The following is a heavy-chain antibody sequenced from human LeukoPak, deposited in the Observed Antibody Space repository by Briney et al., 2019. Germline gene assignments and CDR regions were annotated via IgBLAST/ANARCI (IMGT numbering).Heavy chain of an antibody. Sequence: SENLSLTCAVYGGSFSGYYWSWIRQPPGKGLEWIGEINHSGSTNYNPSLKSRVTISVDTSKNQFSLKLSSVTAADTAVYYCARGYVTTPSFDYWGQGTLVTVSS. CDR3: ARGYVTTPSFDY. CDR2: INHSGST. V-gene: IGHV4-34*01. J-gene: IGHJ4*02. CDR1: GGSFSGYY. D-gene: IGHD4-17*01.